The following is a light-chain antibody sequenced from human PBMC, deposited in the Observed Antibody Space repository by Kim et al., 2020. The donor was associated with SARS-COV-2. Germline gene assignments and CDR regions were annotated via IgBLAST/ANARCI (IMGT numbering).Light chain of an antibody. CDR2: RNN. CDR3: AAWDDSLSGVV. Sequence: QSVLTQPPSASATPGQRVTISCSGSSSNIGRNSVYWYQQLPGTAPKLLMYRNNQRRSGVPDRFSGSKSGTSASLAISGLRSEDEAHYFCAAWDDSLSGVVFGGGTKLTVL. J-gene: IGLJ3*02. CDR1: SSNIGRNS. V-gene: IGLV1-47*01.